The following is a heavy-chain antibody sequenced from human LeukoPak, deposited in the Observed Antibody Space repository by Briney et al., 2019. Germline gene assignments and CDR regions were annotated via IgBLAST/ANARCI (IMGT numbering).Heavy chain of an antibody. D-gene: IGHD6-19*01. V-gene: IGHV3-23*01. CDR3: ARSRGAVAVLIDY. CDR1: GFTFNNYA. CDR2: MSGSGEIT. J-gene: IGHJ4*02. Sequence: PGGSLRLSCAGSGFTFNNYAMSWVRQTPGKGLEWVSAMSGSGEITNYADSVKGRFAISRDNSKNTLYLQMNSLRAEDTAVYHCARSRGAVAVLIDYWGQGTLVTVSS.